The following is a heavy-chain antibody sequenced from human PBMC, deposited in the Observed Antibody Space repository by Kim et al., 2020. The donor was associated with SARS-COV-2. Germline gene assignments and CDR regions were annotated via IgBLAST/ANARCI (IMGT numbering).Heavy chain of an antibody. V-gene: IGHV1-18*01. CDR1: GYTFTSYG. D-gene: IGHD5-12*01. Sequence: ASVKVSCKASGYTFTSYGISWVRQAPGQGLEWMGWISAYNGNTNYAQKLQGRVTMTTDTSTSTAYMELRSLRSDDTAVYYCARDFGGYDFGAGRNYFDYWGQGTLVTVSS. CDR2: ISAYNGNT. J-gene: IGHJ4*02. CDR3: ARDFGGYDFGAGRNYFDY.